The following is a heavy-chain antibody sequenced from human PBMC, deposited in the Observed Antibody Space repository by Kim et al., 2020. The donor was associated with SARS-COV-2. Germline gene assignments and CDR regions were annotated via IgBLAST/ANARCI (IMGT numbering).Heavy chain of an antibody. CDR3: ARGLKTEDFWKDFLDYSLDV. J-gene: IGHJ6*04. CDR1: GYSFTSFD. CDR2: INPNSGNT. V-gene: IGHV1-8*01. Sequence: ASVKVSCKASGYSFTSFDINWVRQATGQGLEWMGWINPNSGNTGYERKFRGRVTMTRDKSIRTAYMELSSLRSEDTAVYYCARGLKTEDFWKDFLDYSLDVWGKGTAVTVSS. D-gene: IGHD3-3*01.